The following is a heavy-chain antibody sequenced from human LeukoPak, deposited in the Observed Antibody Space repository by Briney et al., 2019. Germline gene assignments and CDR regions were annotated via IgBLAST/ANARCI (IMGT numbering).Heavy chain of an antibody. CDR2: TYYRSKWYN. D-gene: IGHD6-19*01. Sequence: SQTLSLTCAISGDSVSSNNAAWNWIRQSPSRGLEWLGRTYYRSKWYNDYAVSVKSRITINPDTSKNQFSLQLNSVTPEDTAVYYCARGPYSSGWYASPFDYWGQGTLVTVSS. CDR3: ARGPYSSGWYASPFDY. V-gene: IGHV6-1*01. CDR1: GDSVSSNNAA. J-gene: IGHJ4*02.